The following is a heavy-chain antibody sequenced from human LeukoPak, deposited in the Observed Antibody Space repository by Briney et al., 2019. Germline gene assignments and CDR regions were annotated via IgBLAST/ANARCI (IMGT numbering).Heavy chain of an antibody. Sequence: GGSLRLSCTASGFTFSSYTMTWVRQAPGKGLEWLAVVSFDGKIRHYADSVKGRFTLSRDNSKNTLFLHMSSLRIEDTAVYYCARDLYPSQYTILTGPFDYWGQGILVTVSS. CDR1: GFTFSSYT. V-gene: IGHV3-30*03. J-gene: IGHJ4*02. CDR3: ARDLYPSQYTILTGPFDY. D-gene: IGHD3-9*01. CDR2: VSFDGKIR.